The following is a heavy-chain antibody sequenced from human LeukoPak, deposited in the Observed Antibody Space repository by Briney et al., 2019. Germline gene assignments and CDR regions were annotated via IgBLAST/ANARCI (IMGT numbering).Heavy chain of an antibody. CDR1: GFTFSNAW. CDR2: IKSKTDGGTT. V-gene: IGHV3-15*01. Sequence: GGSLRLSCAASGFTFSNAWMSWVRQAPGKGLEWVGRIKSKTDGGTTDYAAPVKGRFTISRDDSKNTLYLQMNSLKTEDTAVYYCTTDPYPLHIAAYDWFDPWGQGTLVTVSS. J-gene: IGHJ5*02. D-gene: IGHD6-13*01. CDR3: TTDPYPLHIAAYDWFDP.